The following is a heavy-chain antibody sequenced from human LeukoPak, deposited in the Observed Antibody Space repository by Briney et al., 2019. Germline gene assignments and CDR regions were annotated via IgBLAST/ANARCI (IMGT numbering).Heavy chain of an antibody. CDR2: ISGSGGNT. Sequence: GGSLRLSCAAGSFVLTTYAKTWVRQAPGKGLEWVSVISGSGGNTYYADSVKGRFTISRKNSKNTLFLQMNSLRGADTSIYYCAKECCTSTNCYSNNWGQGTLVTVSS. J-gene: IGHJ4*02. CDR3: AKECCTSTNCYSNN. CDR1: SFVLTTYA. D-gene: IGHD2-2*02. V-gene: IGHV3-23*01.